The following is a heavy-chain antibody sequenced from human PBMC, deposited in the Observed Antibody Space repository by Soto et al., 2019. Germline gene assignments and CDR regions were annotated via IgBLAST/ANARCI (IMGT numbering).Heavy chain of an antibody. CDR3: AGIYSGSPGGTLWY. J-gene: IGHJ4*02. CDR1: GGSISSGGYY. V-gene: IGHV4-31*03. D-gene: IGHD1-26*01. Sequence: QVQLQESGPGLVKPSQTLSLTCTVSGGSISSGGYYWSWIRQHPGKGLEWIGYIYYSGSTYYNPSLXXXVXXSVDTSKNQFSLKLSSVTAADTAVYYCAGIYSGSPGGTLWYWGQGTLVTVSS. CDR2: IYYSGST.